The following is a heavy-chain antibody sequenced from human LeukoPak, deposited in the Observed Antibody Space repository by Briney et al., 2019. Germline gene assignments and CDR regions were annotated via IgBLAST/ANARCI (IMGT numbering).Heavy chain of an antibody. J-gene: IGHJ4*02. CDR3: ARHGSIVSYFDY. CDR2: IYYSGST. CDR1: GGSISSSSYY. V-gene: IGHV4-39*01. D-gene: IGHD1-26*01. Sequence: SSETLSLTCTVSGGSISSSSYYWGWIRQPPGKGLEWIGSIYYSGSTYYNPSLKSRVTISVDTSKNQFSLKLSSVTAADTAVYYCARHGSIVSYFDYWGQGTLVIVSS.